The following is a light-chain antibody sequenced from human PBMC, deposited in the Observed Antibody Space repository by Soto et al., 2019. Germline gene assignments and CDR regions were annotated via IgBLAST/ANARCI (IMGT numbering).Light chain of an antibody. CDR3: NSYTSRSSTTYV. CDR1: SSDVGGYNY. V-gene: IGLV2-14*01. CDR2: DIS. Sequence: QSVLTQPASVSGSPGQSITISCTGTSSDVGGYNYVSWYQQHPGKAPKLMIYDISNRPSGVSNRFTGSKSGNTASLTISELQVEDEADYYCNSYTSRSSTTYVFGTGTKVTVL. J-gene: IGLJ1*01.